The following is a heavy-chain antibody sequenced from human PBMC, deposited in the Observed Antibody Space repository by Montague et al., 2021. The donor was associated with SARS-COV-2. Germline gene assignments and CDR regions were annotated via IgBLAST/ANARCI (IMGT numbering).Heavy chain of an antibody. CDR2: INHSGST. Sequence: SETLSLTCAVYGGSFSGYYWSWIRQPPGKGLEWIGEINHSGSTNYNPSLKSRVTISVDTSKNQFSLKLSSVTAADTAVYYCAGGRTGTTFYYYYYGMDVWGRGTTVTVSS. V-gene: IGHV4-34*01. J-gene: IGHJ6*02. CDR3: AGGRTGTTFYYYYYGMDV. D-gene: IGHD1-1*01. CDR1: GGSFSGYY.